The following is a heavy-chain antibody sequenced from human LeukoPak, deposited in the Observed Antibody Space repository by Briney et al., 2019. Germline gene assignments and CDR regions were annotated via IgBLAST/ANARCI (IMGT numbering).Heavy chain of an antibody. J-gene: IGHJ4*02. V-gene: IGHV4-61*01. CDR1: GYSISSGYY. D-gene: IGHD3-22*01. Sequence: SETLSLTCTVSGYSISSGYYWGWIRPPPGKGLEWIGYIYYSGSTNYNPSLKSRVTISVDTSKNQFSLKLSSVTAADTAVYYCARARYYDSSGYRWYYFDYWGQGTLVTVSS. CDR2: IYYSGST. CDR3: ARARYYDSSGYRWYYFDY.